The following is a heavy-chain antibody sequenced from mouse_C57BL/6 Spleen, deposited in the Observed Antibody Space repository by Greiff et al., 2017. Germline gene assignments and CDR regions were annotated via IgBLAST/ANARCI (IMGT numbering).Heavy chain of an antibody. CDR2: IYPSDSET. Sequence: QVQLQQPGAELVRPGSSVKLSCKASGYTFTSYWMDWVKQSPGQGLEWIGNIYPSDSETPYNQKFKDKATLTVDKSSSTAYMQLSSLTSGDSAVYYCARTAYWGQGTLVTVSA. V-gene: IGHV1-61*01. CDR1: GYTFTSYW. CDR3: ARTAY. J-gene: IGHJ3*01.